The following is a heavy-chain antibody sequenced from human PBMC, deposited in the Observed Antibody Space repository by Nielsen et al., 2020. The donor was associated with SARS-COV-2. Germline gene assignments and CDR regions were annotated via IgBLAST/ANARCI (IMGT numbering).Heavy chain of an antibody. D-gene: IGHD6-13*01. Sequence: GSLRLSCTVSGGSISSYYWSWIRQPPGKGLEWIGYIYYSGSTNYNPSLKSRVTISVDTSKNQFSLKLSSVTAADTAVYYCAREGGYSSTWGQGTLVTVPS. J-gene: IGHJ5*02. CDR1: GGSISSYY. CDR2: IYYSGST. CDR3: AREGGYSST. V-gene: IGHV4-59*01.